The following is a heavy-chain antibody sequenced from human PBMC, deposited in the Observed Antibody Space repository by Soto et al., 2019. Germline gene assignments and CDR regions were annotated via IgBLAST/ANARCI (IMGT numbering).Heavy chain of an antibody. J-gene: IGHJ3*02. V-gene: IGHV4-31*02. CDR3: ARDKLYCSSTSCGNDAFDI. CDR2: IYYSGST. D-gene: IGHD2-2*01. Sequence: IYIGVDYLTLIRQHPGKGLEWIGYIYYSGSTYYNPSLKSRVTISVDTSKNQFSLKLSSVTAADTAVYYCARDKLYCSSTSCGNDAFDIWGQGTMVTVSS. CDR1: IYIGVDY.